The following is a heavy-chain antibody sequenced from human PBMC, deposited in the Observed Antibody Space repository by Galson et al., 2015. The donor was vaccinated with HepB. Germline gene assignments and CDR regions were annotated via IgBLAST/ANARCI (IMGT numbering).Heavy chain of an antibody. V-gene: IGHV3-23*01. CDR2: ISGSGGST. D-gene: IGHD3-3*01. CDR1: GFTFSSYA. J-gene: IGHJ4*02. Sequence: SLRLSCAASGFTFSSYAMSWVRQAPGKGLEWVSAISGSGGSTYYADSVKGRFTISRDNSKNTLYLQMNSLRAEDTAVYYCAKDSLGSGERFLGWLFPYYFDYWCQGTLVTVSS. CDR3: AKDSLGSGERFLGWLFPYYFDY.